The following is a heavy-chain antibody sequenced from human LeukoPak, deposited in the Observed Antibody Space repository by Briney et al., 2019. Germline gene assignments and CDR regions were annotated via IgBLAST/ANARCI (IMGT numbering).Heavy chain of an antibody. CDR2: ICPDGTVT. CDR3: VRDSRSADY. J-gene: IGHJ4*02. Sequence: GGSLRLSCAASGFTFSTYCMHWVRQAPGKGPMWVSRICPDGTVTNYADSVKARFIISRDNARNTVYLQMNSLRVEDTAVYYCVRDSRSADYWGQGTLVTVSS. V-gene: IGHV3-74*01. CDR1: GFTFSTYC.